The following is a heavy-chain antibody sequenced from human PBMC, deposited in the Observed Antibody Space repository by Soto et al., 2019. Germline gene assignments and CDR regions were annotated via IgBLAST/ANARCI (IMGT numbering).Heavy chain of an antibody. CDR3: AKGGHYYDSSLFDY. V-gene: IGHV3-30*18. CDR2: ISYDGSNK. J-gene: IGHJ4*02. Sequence: GSLRLSCAASGFTFSSYGMHWVRQAPGKGLEWVAVISYDGSNKYYADSVKGRFTISRDNSKNTLYLQMNSLRAEDTAVYYCAKGGHYYDSSLFDYWGQGTLVTVSS. D-gene: IGHD3-22*01. CDR1: GFTFSSYG.